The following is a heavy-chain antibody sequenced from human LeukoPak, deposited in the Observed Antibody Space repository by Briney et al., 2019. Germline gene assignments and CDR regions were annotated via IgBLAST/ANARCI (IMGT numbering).Heavy chain of an antibody. J-gene: IGHJ4*02. CDR2: IIPIFGTA. D-gene: IGHD4-17*01. CDR3: AAKGDYGDYTPDY. Sequence: GSSVKVSCKASGGTFSSHAISWVRQAPGQGLEWMGGIIPIFGTANYAQKFQGRVTITADESTSTAYMELSSLRSEDTAVYYCAAKGDYGDYTPDYWGQGTLVTVSS. CDR1: GGTFSSHA. V-gene: IGHV1-69*01.